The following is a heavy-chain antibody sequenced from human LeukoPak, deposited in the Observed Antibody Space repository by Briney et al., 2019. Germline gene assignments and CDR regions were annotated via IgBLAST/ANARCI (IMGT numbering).Heavy chain of an antibody. J-gene: IGHJ4*02. CDR2: ISSSSSTI. CDR3: AKDAAAAGSAYYFEY. Sequence: GGSLRLSCAASGFTFSSYSMNWVRQAPGKGLEWVSYISSSSSTIYYADSVKGRFTISRDSSKNTLYLQMNSLRPEDTAVYYCAKDAAAAGSAYYFEYWGQGTLVTVSS. D-gene: IGHD6-13*01. V-gene: IGHV3-48*01. CDR1: GFTFSSYS.